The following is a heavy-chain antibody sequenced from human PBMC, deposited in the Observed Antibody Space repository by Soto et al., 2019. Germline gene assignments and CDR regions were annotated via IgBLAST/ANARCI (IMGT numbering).Heavy chain of an antibody. CDR2: ISGSGGST. CDR1: GFTFSSYG. CDR3: AKEGEMATIGNWFDP. J-gene: IGHJ5*02. Sequence: EVQLLESGGGLVQPGGSLRLSCAASGFTFSSYGMGWVRQVPGKGLEWVSAISGSGGSTYYADSVKGRFTISRDNSKNTLYLQMNSLRAEDTAVYYCAKEGEMATIGNWFDPWGQGTLVTVSS. V-gene: IGHV3-23*01. D-gene: IGHD3-16*01.